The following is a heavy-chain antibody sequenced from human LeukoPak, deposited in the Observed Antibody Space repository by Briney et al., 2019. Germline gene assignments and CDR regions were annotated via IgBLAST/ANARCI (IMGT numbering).Heavy chain of an antibody. CDR2: INHSGST. D-gene: IGHD3-3*01. Sequence: MSSETLSLTCAVYGGSFSGYYWSWIRQPPGKGLEWIGEINHSGSTNYNPSLKSRVTISVDTSKNQFSLKLSSVTAADTAVYYCARRGTLTIFGVSMAYYMDVWGKGTTVTVSS. CDR1: GGSFSGYY. CDR3: ARRGTLTIFGVSMAYYMDV. J-gene: IGHJ6*03. V-gene: IGHV4-34*01.